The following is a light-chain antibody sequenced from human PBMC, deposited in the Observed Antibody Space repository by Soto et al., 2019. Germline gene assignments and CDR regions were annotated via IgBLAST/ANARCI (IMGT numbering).Light chain of an antibody. CDR3: PQYYSYWT. J-gene: IGKJ1*01. Sequence: DIQLTPSPSTLSAAVGDRVTITGRASQRFRSRLAWYQQTPGKAPKVLIYKASSLESGAPSRFSGSGSGPEFTLPISSPQPDDFATSSCPQYYSYWTFGQGTK. V-gene: IGKV1-5*03. CDR2: KAS. CDR1: QRFRSR.